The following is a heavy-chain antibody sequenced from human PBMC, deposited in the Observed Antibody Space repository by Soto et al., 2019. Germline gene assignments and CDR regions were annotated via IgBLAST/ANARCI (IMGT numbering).Heavy chain of an antibody. CDR1: GFTFSSYA. CDR3: AKVAGGSYSVYYYYGMDV. V-gene: IGHV3-23*01. CDR2: ISGSGGST. Sequence: LRLSCAAPGFTFSSYAMSWGRQAPGKGLEWVSAISGSGGSTYCADSVKGRFTISRDNSKNTLYLQMNSLRAEDTAVYYCAKVAGGSYSVYYYYGMDVWGQGTTVTVSS. J-gene: IGHJ6*02. D-gene: IGHD1-26*01.